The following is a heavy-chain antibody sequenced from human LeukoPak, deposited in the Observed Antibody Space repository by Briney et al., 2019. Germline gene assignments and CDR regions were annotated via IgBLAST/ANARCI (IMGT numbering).Heavy chain of an antibody. V-gene: IGHV3-48*01. CDR2: ISSSSSTI. CDR3: ARETYCSGGSCYPYYFDY. D-gene: IGHD2-15*01. J-gene: IGHJ4*02. Sequence: PGGSLRLSCAASGFTFSSYSMNWVRQAPGKGLEWVSYISSSSSTIYYADSVKGRFTISRDNAKNSLYPQMNSLRAEDTAVYYCARETYCSGGSCYPYYFDYWGQGTLVTVSS. CDR1: GFTFSSYS.